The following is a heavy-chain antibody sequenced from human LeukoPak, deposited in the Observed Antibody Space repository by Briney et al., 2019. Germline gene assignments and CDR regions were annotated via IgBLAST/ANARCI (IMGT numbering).Heavy chain of an antibody. CDR3: ARGPRKYTISSPYFDY. V-gene: IGHV1-69*01. CDR1: GGTFSSYA. CDR2: IIPIFGTA. D-gene: IGHD5-12*01. J-gene: IGHJ4*02. Sequence: SVKVSCKASGGTFSSYAISWVRQAPGQGLEWMGDIIPIFGTANYAQKFQGRVTITADESTSTDYMELSSLRSEDTAVYYCARGPRKYTISSPYFDYWGQGTLVTVSS.